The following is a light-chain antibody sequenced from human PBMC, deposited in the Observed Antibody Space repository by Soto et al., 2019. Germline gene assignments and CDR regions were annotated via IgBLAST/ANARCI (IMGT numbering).Light chain of an antibody. CDR2: EVS. CDR3: SSYTSSRGGV. Sequence: QSALTQPASVSGSPGQSITISCTGTSSDVGGYNYVSWYQQHPGKAPKLMIYEVSNRPSGVSNRFSGSKSGNTASLTISGLQAEDEADYYCSSYTSSRGGVFGTGTKATVL. J-gene: IGLJ1*01. CDR1: SSDVGGYNY. V-gene: IGLV2-14*01.